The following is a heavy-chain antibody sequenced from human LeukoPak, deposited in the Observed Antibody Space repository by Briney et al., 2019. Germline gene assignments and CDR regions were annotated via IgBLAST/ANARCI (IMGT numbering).Heavy chain of an antibody. J-gene: IGHJ5*02. D-gene: IGHD3-10*01. CDR2: ISYTGST. CDR1: GGSISPYF. V-gene: IGHV4-59*01. CDR3: ARDDYRGVTNFDP. Sequence: SETLSLTCTVSGGSISPYFWSWIRQPPGKGLEWIGYISYTGSTNYNPSLKSRVTISVGTSKNQFSLQLTSVTAADTAVYYCARDDYRGVTNFDPWGQGTLVTVSS.